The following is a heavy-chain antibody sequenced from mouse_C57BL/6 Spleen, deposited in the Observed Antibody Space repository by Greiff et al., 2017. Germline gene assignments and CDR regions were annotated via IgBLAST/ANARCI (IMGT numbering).Heavy chain of an antibody. CDR3: AGATARATYWCAY. CDR2: ISSGGSYT. J-gene: IGHJ3*01. V-gene: IGHV5-6*01. Sequence: EVQGVESGGDLVKPGGSLKLSCAASGFTFSSYGMSWVRQTPDKRLEWVATISSGGSYTYYPDSVKGRFTISRDNAKNTLYLQMSSLKSEDTAMYYCAGATARATYWCAYWGQGTLVTVSA. CDR1: GFTFSSYG. D-gene: IGHD3-1*01.